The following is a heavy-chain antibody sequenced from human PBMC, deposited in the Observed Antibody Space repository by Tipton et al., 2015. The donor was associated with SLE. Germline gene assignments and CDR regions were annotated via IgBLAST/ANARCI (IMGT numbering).Heavy chain of an antibody. V-gene: IGHV4-30-4*08. J-gene: IGHJ3*01. CDR1: RGSFTDYY. Sequence: TLSLTCAVSRGSFTDYYWSWIRQPPGKGLEWIGYISYSGSTYYNPSLKSRVNISVDTSKNQFSLQLTSVTTEDTAVYYCARSVWGSSPGAFVVWGQGTMVSVSS. CDR2: ISYSGST. CDR3: ARSVWGSSPGAFVV. D-gene: IGHD3-16*01.